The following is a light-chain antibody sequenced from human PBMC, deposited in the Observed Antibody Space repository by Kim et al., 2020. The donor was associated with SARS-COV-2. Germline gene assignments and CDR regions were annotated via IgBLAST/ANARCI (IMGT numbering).Light chain of an antibody. Sequence: SVKLTCTLSSGHSSYAIAWLQQQPEKGPRYLMKVNSDGSHTRGDGIPDRFSGSSSGDERYLSISNLQSEDEADFSCQTWGTGFVVFGRGTQLTVL. J-gene: IGLJ2*01. CDR2: VNSDGSH. V-gene: IGLV4-69*01. CDR3: QTWGTGFVV. CDR1: SGHSSYA.